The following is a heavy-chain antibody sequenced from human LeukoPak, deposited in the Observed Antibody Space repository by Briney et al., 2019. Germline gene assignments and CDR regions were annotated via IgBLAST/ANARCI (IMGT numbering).Heavy chain of an antibody. J-gene: IGHJ4*02. CDR2: ISSSGSTI. CDR3: AKDESYYLSYFDY. CDR1: GFTFSDYY. V-gene: IGHV3-11*01. D-gene: IGHD1-26*01. Sequence: SGGSLRLSCAASGFTFSDYYMSWIRQAPGKGLEWVSYISSSGSTIYYADSVKGRFTISRDNAKNSLYLQMNSLRAEDTAVYYCAKDESYYLSYFDYWGQGTLVTVSS.